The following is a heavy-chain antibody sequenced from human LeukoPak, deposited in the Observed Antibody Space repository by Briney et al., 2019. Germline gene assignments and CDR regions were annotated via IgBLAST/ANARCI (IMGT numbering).Heavy chain of an antibody. V-gene: IGHV4-59*01. CDR3: ASGGLYCSGGSCYSGYYSDY. D-gene: IGHD2-15*01. CDR1: GGSISSYY. J-gene: IGHJ4*02. Sequence: KSSETLSLTCTVSGGSISSYYWSWIRQPPGKGLEWIGYIYYSGSTNYNPSLKSRVTISVDTSKNQFSLKLSSVTAADTAVYYCASGGLYCSGGSCYSGYYSDYWGQGTLVTVSS. CDR2: IYYSGST.